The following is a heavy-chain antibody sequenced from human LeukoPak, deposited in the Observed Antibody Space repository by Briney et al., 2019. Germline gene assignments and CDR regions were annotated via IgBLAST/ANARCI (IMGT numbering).Heavy chain of an antibody. Sequence: GGSLRLSCAASGFTFSSDAMSWVRQAPGKGLEWVSVISGSGGSTYYADSVKGRFTISRDDAKNSLFLQMNSLRAEDTAVYYCAREGGYCSGGSCRFDYWGQGTLVTVSS. V-gene: IGHV3-23*01. CDR1: GFTFSSDA. CDR2: ISGSGGST. CDR3: AREGGYCSGGSCRFDY. J-gene: IGHJ4*02. D-gene: IGHD2-15*01.